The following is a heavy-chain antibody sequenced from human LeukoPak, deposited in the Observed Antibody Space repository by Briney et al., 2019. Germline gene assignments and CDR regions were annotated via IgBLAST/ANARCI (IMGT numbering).Heavy chain of an antibody. CDR1: GFTFSSYA. D-gene: IGHD6-19*01. Sequence: GGSLRLSCAASGFTFSSYAMSWVRQAPGKGLEWISAISGSGGSTYYADSVKGRFTISRDNSKNTLYLQMNSLRAEDTAVYYCAKDGTIAVAGFDYWGQGTLVTVSS. CDR3: AKDGTIAVAGFDY. CDR2: ISGSGGST. V-gene: IGHV3-23*01. J-gene: IGHJ4*02.